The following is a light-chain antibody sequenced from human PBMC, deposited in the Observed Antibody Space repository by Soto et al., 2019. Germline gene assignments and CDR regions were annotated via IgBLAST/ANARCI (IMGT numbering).Light chain of an antibody. CDR3: CSYAGSYTSGVV. CDR2: DVS. V-gene: IGLV2-11*01. Sequence: SALTQPRSVSGSPGQSVTISCTGTSSDVGGYNYVSWYQQHPGKAPKLMIYDVSKRPSGVPDRFSGSKSGNTASLTISGLQAEDEADYYCCSYAGSYTSGVVFGGGTKLTVL. J-gene: IGLJ2*01. CDR1: SSDVGGYNY.